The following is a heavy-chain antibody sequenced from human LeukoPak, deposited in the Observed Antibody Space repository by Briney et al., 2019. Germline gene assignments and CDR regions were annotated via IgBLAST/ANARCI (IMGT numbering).Heavy chain of an antibody. Sequence: GGSLRLSCAASGFPLSNHWMTWVRQAPGKGLVWVSRINRDGSTTKYADSVKGRFTVSRDNAKNTLNLQMNSLRAEDTAVYYCARDKKSGESSEIDYWGQGTLVTVSS. V-gene: IGHV3-74*03. D-gene: IGHD3-10*01. J-gene: IGHJ4*02. CDR2: INRDGSTT. CDR1: GFPLSNHW. CDR3: ARDKKSGESSEIDY.